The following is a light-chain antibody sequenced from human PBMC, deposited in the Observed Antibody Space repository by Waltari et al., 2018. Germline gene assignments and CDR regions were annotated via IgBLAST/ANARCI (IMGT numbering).Light chain of an antibody. J-gene: IGLJ3*02. CDR1: SSDVGGYDY. V-gene: IGLV2-8*01. CDR2: EGT. Sequence: QSALTQPPSASGSPGQSVTISCTGTSSDVGGYDYVSWYQQHPDKAPKPMIYEGTKRPSVVPDRFSGSRAGNTASLTVSGLQAEDEADYYCSSYAGSNLWVFGGGTKLTVL. CDR3: SSYAGSNLWV.